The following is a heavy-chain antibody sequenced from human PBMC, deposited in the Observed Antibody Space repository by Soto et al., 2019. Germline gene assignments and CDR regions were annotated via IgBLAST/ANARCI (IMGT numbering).Heavy chain of an antibody. CDR1: GFTFSSYG. CDR2: ISYDGSNK. Sequence: QAGGSLRLSCAASGFTFSSYGMHWVRQAPGKGLEWVAVISYDGSNKYYADSVKGRFTISRDNSKNTLYLQMNSLRAEDTAVYYCVKAGEQQYVVSGYHYGMDVWGQGTTVTVSS. D-gene: IGHD3-16*01. CDR3: VKAGEQQYVVSGYHYGMDV. J-gene: IGHJ6*02. V-gene: IGHV3-30*18.